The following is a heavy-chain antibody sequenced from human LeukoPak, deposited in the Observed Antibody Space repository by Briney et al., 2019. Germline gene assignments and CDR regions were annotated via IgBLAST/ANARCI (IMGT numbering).Heavy chain of an antibody. J-gene: IGHJ1*01. Sequence: GGSLRLSCTASGLIVSDNHMNWVRQAPGKGLEWVSIIYGDGSTYYADSVKGRFTISRDNSKNTVYLQMSSLRAEDTAVYYCVKGGLTLTTIYFHHWGQGTLVTVSS. V-gene: IGHV3-66*01. D-gene: IGHD1-1*01. CDR2: IYGDGST. CDR3: VKGGLTLTTIYFHH. CDR1: GLIVSDNH.